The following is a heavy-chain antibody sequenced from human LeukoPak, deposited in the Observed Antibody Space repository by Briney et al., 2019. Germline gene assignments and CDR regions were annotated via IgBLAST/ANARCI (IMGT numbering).Heavy chain of an antibody. CDR1: GFTFSSNW. D-gene: IGHD3-10*01. J-gene: IGHJ3*02. CDR3: ARGLGINGLALDM. CDR2: IKQDGSEK. V-gene: IGHV3-7*05. Sequence: GGSLRLSCAAAGFTFSSNWMSWVRQAPGKGLQWVANIKQDGSEKYYVDSVKGRFTISRDNAKKSLYLQMNSLRGEDTAVYYCARGLGINGLALDMWGQGTMVSVSS.